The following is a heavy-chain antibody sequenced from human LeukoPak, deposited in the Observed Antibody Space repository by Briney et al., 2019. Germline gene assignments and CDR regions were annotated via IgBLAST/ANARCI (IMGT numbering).Heavy chain of an antibody. Sequence: GRSLRLSCAASGFTFSSYGMHWARQAPGKGLEWVAVISYDGSNKYYADSVKGRFTISRDNSKNTLYLQMNSLRAEDTAVYYCAKGRDWQWLYYFDYWGQGTLVTVSS. CDR2: ISYDGSNK. V-gene: IGHV3-30*18. CDR1: GFTFSSYG. D-gene: IGHD6-19*01. J-gene: IGHJ4*02. CDR3: AKGRDWQWLYYFDY.